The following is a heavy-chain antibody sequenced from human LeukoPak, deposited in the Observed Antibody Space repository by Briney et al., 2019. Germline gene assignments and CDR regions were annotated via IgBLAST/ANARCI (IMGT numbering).Heavy chain of an antibody. CDR1: GYRFSRYW. CDR2: IYPGDSDT. Sequence: PGESLKISCKGSGYRFSRYWITWVRQMPGKGLKWMGIIYPGDSDTRYSPSFQGQVTISADKSISTAYLQWSSLKASDTAMYYCARLPNVLYSHGDYWGQGTLVTVSS. J-gene: IGHJ4*02. V-gene: IGHV5-51*01. CDR3: ARLPNVLYSHGDY. D-gene: IGHD5-18*01.